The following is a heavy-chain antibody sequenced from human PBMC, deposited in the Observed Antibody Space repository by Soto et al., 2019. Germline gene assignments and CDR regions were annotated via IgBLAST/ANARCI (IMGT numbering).Heavy chain of an antibody. Sequence: GGSLRVSCAASGFTFSSYGMHWVRQAPGKGLEWVAVISYDGSNKYYADSVKGRFTISRDNSKNTLYLQMNSLRAEDTAVYYCAKDIDDTAMVTLMNYWGQGTLVTVSS. D-gene: IGHD5-18*01. J-gene: IGHJ4*02. CDR1: GFTFSSYG. CDR3: AKDIDDTAMVTLMNY. CDR2: ISYDGSNK. V-gene: IGHV3-30*18.